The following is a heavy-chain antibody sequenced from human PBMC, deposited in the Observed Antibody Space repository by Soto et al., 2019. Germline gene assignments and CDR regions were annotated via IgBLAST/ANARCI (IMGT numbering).Heavy chain of an antibody. V-gene: IGHV1-18*01. J-gene: IGHJ6*02. Sequence: QVQLVQSGAEVKKPGASVKVSCKASGYTFTSYGISWVRQAPGQGLEWMGWISAYNGNTNYAQKLQGRVTMTTDTSTSTAYMELRSLRSHDTAGYYCAGRFGELPYYYYYGMDVWGQGTTVTVSS. CDR1: GYTFTSYG. D-gene: IGHD3-10*01. CDR3: AGRFGELPYYYYYGMDV. CDR2: ISAYNGNT.